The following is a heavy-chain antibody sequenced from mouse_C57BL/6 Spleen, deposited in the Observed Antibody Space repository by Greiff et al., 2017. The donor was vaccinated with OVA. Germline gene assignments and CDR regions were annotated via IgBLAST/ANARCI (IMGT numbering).Heavy chain of an antibody. V-gene: IGHV1-42*01. CDR1: GYSFTGYY. CDR2: INPSTGGT. CDR3: ARVGSSGYYFDY. J-gene: IGHJ2*01. D-gene: IGHD3-2*02. Sequence: VQLKQSGPELVKPGASVKISCKASGYSFTGYYMNWVKQSPEKSLEWIGEINPSTGGTTYNQKFKAKATLTVDKSSSTAYMQLKSLTSEDSAVYYCARVGSSGYYFDYWGQGTTLTVSS.